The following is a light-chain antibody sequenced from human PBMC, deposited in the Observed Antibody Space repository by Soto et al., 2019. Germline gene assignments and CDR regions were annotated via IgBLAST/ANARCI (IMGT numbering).Light chain of an antibody. CDR3: QQYENYWT. V-gene: IGKV2D-29*01. CDR2: EVS. Sequence: DIVMTQTPLSLSVTPGQPASISCKSSQSLLHSDGKTYLYWYLQKPGQPPQLLIYEVSNRFSGVPDRFSGSGSGTEFTLTISNLQPDDFATYYCQQYENYWTFGQGTKVDIK. J-gene: IGKJ1*01. CDR1: QSLLHSDGKTY.